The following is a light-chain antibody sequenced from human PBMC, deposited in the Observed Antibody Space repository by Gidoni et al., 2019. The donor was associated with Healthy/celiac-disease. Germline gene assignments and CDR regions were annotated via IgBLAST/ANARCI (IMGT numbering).Light chain of an antibody. CDR1: SGHSSYI. CDR2: LEGSGSY. J-gene: IGLJ3*02. Sequence: QPVLTPSSSASASLGSSVKLTCTLSSGHSSYIIAWHQQQPGKATRYLMKLEGSGSYNKGSGVPDRFSGSSSGADRYLTISNLQSEDEADYYCETWDSNTRVFGGGTKLTVL. V-gene: IGLV4-60*03. CDR3: ETWDSNTRV.